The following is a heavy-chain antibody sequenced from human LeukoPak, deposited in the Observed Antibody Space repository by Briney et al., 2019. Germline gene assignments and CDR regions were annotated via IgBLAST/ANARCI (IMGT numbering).Heavy chain of an antibody. CDR1: GGSISSYY. Sequence: SETLSLTCTVSGGSISSYYWSWIRQPPGKGLEWIGYIYYSGSTNYNPSLKSRVTISVDRSKNQFSLKLSSVTAADTAVYYCARGFYYGSGRLNWFDPWGQGTLVTVSS. CDR2: IYYSGST. V-gene: IGHV4-59*12. D-gene: IGHD3-10*01. CDR3: ARGFYYGSGRLNWFDP. J-gene: IGHJ5*02.